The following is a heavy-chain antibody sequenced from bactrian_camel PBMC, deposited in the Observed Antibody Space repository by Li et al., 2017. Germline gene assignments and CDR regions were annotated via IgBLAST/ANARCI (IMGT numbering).Heavy chain of an antibody. CDR2: VYTLGRAI. CDR1: DLTLSKPY. CDR3: VPPIDLDWGY. V-gene: IGHV3S6*01. D-gene: IGHD2*01. J-gene: IGHJ4*01. Sequence: HVQLVESGGGLVQPGGSLTLSCSISDLTLSKPYIAWVRQAPGKGLEWVSAVYTLGRAIYYADSVKGRFTISRDNAKNMVYLQMNSLNAEDTAVYYRVPPIDLDWGYWGQGTQVTVS.